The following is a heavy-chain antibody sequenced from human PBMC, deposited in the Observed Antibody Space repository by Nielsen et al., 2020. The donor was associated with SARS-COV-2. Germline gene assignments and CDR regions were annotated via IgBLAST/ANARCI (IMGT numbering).Heavy chain of an antibody. D-gene: IGHD3-22*01. J-gene: IGHJ4*02. CDR3: AGDLRRNYYYDSSGYSGFGY. CDR2: ISSSSSYI. V-gene: IGHV3-21*01. Sequence: VRQAPGKGLEWVSSISSSSSYIYYADSVKGRFTISRDNAKNSLYLQMNSLRAEDTAVYYCAGDLRRNYYYDSSGYSGFGYWSQGTLVTVSS.